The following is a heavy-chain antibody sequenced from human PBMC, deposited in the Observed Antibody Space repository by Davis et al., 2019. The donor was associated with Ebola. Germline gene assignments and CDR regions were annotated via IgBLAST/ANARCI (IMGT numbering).Heavy chain of an antibody. Sequence: MPSETLSLTCTVSGGSISSYYWSWIRQPPGKGLEWIGYIYYSGSTSYNPSLKSRVTISVDTSKNQFSLKLSSVTAADTAVYYCARGRFLEWAIDYWGQGTLVTVSS. CDR2: IYYSGST. CDR1: GGSISSYY. CDR3: ARGRFLEWAIDY. V-gene: IGHV4-59*01. D-gene: IGHD3-3*01. J-gene: IGHJ4*02.